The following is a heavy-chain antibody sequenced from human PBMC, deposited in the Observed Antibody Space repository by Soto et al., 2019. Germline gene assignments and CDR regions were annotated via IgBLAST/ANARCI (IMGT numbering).Heavy chain of an antibody. CDR3: VRDSSANTLASGSYLY. CDR1: GFPFSDYF. Sequence: HVPLVESGGGLVKPGGSLRLSCAASGFPFSDYFMNWIRQAPGKGLEWVSYISSTSIYTNYADSVKGRFTISRDNAKNSLDLQMNSLRPEDTSVYYCVRDSSANTLASGSYLYWGQGILVTVSS. D-gene: IGHD3-10*01. V-gene: IGHV3-11*06. CDR2: ISSTSIYT. J-gene: IGHJ4*02.